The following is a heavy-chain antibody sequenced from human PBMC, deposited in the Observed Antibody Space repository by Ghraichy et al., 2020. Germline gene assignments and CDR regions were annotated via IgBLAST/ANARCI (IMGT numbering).Heavy chain of an antibody. CDR2: INGDESIT. V-gene: IGHV3-74*01. Sequence: GRSLRLSCAASGFTLSDYWMHWFRQAPGKGLVWVSRINGDESITNYADSVKGRFTISRDNAKNTLFLQMHSLRAEDTALYYCVRQSPGHLVYWGPGTLVTVSS. CDR3: VRQSPGHLVY. CDR1: GFTLSDYW. D-gene: IGHD1-1*01. J-gene: IGHJ4*02.